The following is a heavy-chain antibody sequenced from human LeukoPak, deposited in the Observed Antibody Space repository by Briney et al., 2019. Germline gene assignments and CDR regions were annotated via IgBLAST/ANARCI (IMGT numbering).Heavy chain of an antibody. J-gene: IGHJ6*02. CDR2: IYSGGST. CDR3: ARAPYYYDSSGYPRYYGMDV. V-gene: IGHV3-53*01. D-gene: IGHD3-22*01. CDR1: GFTVSSNY. Sequence: GGSLWLSCAASGFTVSSNYMSWVRQAPGKGLEWVSVIYSGGSTYYADSVKGRFTISRDNSKNTLYLQMNSLRAEDTAVYYCARAPYYYDSSGYPRYYGMDVWGQGTTITVSS.